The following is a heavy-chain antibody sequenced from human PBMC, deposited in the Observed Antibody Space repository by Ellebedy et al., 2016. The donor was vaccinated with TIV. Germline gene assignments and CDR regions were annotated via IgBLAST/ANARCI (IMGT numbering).Heavy chain of an antibody. CDR2: IIPIFGTA. V-gene: IGHV1-69*06. J-gene: IGHJ5*02. CDR3: ASETKNWNYGSFRRWFDP. CDR1: RGTFSSYA. D-gene: IGHD1-7*01. Sequence: SVKVSXKASRGTFSSYAISWVRQAPGQGLEWMGGIIPIFGTANYAQKFQGRVTITADKSTSTAYMELSSLRSEDTAVYYCASETKNWNYGSFRRWFDPWGQGTLVTVSS.